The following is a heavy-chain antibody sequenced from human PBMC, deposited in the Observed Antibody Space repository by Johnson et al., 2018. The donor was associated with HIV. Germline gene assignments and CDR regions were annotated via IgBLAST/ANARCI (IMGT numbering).Heavy chain of an antibody. V-gene: IGHV3-13*01. CDR2: IGTAGDT. CDR3: AREGMYSSYQGSFDI. D-gene: IGHD6-6*01. CDR1: GFTFSSYD. Sequence: VQLVESGGGLVQPGGSLRLSCAASGFTFSSYDMHWVRQATGKGLEWVSAIGTAGDTNYPGSVKGGFTISRENAKNSLYLQMNSLRAGDTAVYYCAREGMYSSYQGSFDIWGQGTMVTVSS. J-gene: IGHJ3*02.